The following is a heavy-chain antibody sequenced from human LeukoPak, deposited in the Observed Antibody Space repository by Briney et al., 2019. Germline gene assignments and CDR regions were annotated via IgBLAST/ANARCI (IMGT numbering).Heavy chain of an antibody. CDR3: ARERAVLDAFDI. V-gene: IGHV1-46*01. J-gene: IGHJ3*02. Sequence: GASVKVSCKASGYTFTSYYMHWVRQAPGQGLEWMGIINPSGGSTSYAQKFQGRVTMTRDTSTSTVYMELSSLRSEDTVVYYCARERAVLDAFDIWGQGTMVTVSS. CDR2: INPSGGST. D-gene: IGHD6-19*01. CDR1: GYTFTSYY.